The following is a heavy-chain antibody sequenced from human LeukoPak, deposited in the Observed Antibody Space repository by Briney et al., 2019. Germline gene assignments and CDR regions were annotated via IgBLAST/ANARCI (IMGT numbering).Heavy chain of an antibody. Sequence: PGGSLRLSCAASGFTFSSYGMHWVRQAPGKGLEWVAVIWYDGCNKYYADSVKGRFTISRDNSKNTLYLQMNSLRAEDTAVYYCAKDRNYYDSSGYFDSWGQGTLVTVSS. V-gene: IGHV3-33*06. J-gene: IGHJ4*02. CDR3: AKDRNYYDSSGYFDS. CDR1: GFTFSSYG. D-gene: IGHD3-22*01. CDR2: IWYDGCNK.